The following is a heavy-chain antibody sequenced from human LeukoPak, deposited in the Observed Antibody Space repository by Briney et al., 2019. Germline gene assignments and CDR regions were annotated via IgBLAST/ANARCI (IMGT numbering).Heavy chain of an antibody. CDR1: GFTFSNFA. CDR2: ISASGVMT. D-gene: IGHD1-26*01. CDR3: AKDRSIGTYYTFDH. J-gene: IGHJ4*02. V-gene: IGHV3-23*01. Sequence: GGSLRLSCAASGFTFSNFAMNWVRQAPGKGLEWVSRISASGVMTYYADSVKGRFTVSRDNSKNSLYLQMSSLTAADTAVYYCAKDRSIGTYYTFDHWGQGTLVTVSS.